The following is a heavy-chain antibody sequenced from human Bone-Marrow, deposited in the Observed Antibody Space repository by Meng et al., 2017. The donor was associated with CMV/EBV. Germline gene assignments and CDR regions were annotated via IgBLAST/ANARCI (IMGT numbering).Heavy chain of an antibody. J-gene: IGHJ5*02. CDR2: IYYTGST. CDR1: GGSISSIDYY. V-gene: IGHV4-30-4*01. D-gene: IGHD2-2*01. CDR3: ARTMVVIVPAARNGGWFDP. Sequence: LRLSCTVSGGSISSIDYYWSWIRQPPGQVLEWIGNIYYTGSTYYNPSLRSRLTMSVDTSKNQFSLKLSSVTATDTAVYYCARTMVVIVPAARNGGWFDPWGQGTLVTVSS.